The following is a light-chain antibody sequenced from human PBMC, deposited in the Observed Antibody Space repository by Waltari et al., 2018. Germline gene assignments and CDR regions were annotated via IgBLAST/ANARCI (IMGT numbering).Light chain of an antibody. CDR2: WAS. Sequence: DIVMTQSPDSLGVSLGERATINCKSSQNLLYSSDNKNYLAWYQQKPGQPPKLLISWASTREAGVPDRFSGSGSGTDFTLTISRLEPEDFAVYYCQQYGSSVLYTFGQGTKLEIK. CDR3: QQYGSSVLYT. V-gene: IGKV4-1*01. J-gene: IGKJ2*01. CDR1: QNLLYSSDNKNY.